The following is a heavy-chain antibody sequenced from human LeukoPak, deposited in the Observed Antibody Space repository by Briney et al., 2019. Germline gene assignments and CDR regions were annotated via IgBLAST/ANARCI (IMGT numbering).Heavy chain of an antibody. CDR1: GGSFSGNY. V-gene: IGHV4-34*01. D-gene: IGHD5-12*01. CDR2: IIHNRGSGRGST. Sequence: SETLSLTCAVYGGSFSGNYWSWIRQAPGKGLEWIGEIIHNRGSGRGSTTYNPSLQSRVTISVDTSKNQFSLRLNAVTPEDTAVYYCARGGRYSGYDYNWYFDLWGRGTLVTVSS. J-gene: IGHJ2*01. CDR3: ARGGRYSGYDYNWYFDL.